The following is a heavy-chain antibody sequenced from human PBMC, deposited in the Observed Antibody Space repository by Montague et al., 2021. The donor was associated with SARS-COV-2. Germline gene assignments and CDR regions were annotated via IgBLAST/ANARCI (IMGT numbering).Heavy chain of an antibody. CDR1: GGSIRSGSYY. Sequence: TLSLTCTVSGGSIRSGSYYWSWIRQPAGKGLEWIGRIYSSGSTNYNPSLKSRVTMSVDTSKKQFSLKVSSVTAADTAVYYCARDYGDYSYYYGLDVWGQGTTVTVSS. V-gene: IGHV4-61*02. J-gene: IGHJ6*02. CDR3: ARDYGDYSYYYGLDV. CDR2: IYSSGST. D-gene: IGHD4-17*01.